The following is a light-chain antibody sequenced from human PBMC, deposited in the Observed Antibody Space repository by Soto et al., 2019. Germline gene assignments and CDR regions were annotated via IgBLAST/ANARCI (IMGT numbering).Light chain of an antibody. CDR1: QRVGRNY. V-gene: IGKV3-20*01. Sequence: EIVLTQSPGTLSLSPGERATLSCRASQRVGRNYLDWYKQKPCQAPRLLIYGASSRATGIPDTFSGSGSGTDFTLTISRLEPEDLAVYYCQQYVSWAFGQGTKVEI. CDR2: GAS. J-gene: IGKJ1*01. CDR3: QQYVSWA.